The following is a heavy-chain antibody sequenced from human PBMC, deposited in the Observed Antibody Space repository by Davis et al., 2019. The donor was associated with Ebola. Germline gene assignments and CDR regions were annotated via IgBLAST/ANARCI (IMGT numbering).Heavy chain of an antibody. CDR2: IYYSGSI. V-gene: IGHV4-39*01. Sequence: MPSETLSLTCTVSGASISANDYYWGWIRQPPGKGLEWIGTIYYSGSIDYNPSLESRVTISADTSKNQFSLKLTSVTAADTAVYYCASGGYSGYDGYFDDWGQGTLVTVSS. D-gene: IGHD5-12*01. J-gene: IGHJ4*02. CDR1: GASISANDYY. CDR3: ASGGYSGYDGYFDD.